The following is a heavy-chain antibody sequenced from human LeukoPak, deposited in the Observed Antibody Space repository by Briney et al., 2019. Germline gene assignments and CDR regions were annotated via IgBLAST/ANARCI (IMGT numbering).Heavy chain of an antibody. V-gene: IGHV4-59*01. CDR2: IYYSGST. D-gene: IGHD6-19*01. J-gene: IGHJ4*02. CDR1: GGSISSYY. CDR3: ARGLGDSSGWGAYFDY. Sequence: SETLSLTCTVSGGSISSYYWSWLRQPPGKGLEWIGYIYYSGSTNYNPSLKSRVTISVDTSKNQFSLKLSSVTAADTAVYYCARGLGDSSGWGAYFDYWGQGTLVTVSS.